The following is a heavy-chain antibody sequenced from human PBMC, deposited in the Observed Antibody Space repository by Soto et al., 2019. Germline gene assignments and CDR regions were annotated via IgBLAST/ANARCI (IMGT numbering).Heavy chain of an antibody. D-gene: IGHD3-10*01. CDR1: GGTFNTYA. Sequence: QVQLVQSGAEMKKPGSSVKVSCQSSGGTFNTYAMNWVRQAPGQGPEWMGDISPMFGAANYAPTFQGRVTITADESTGTSYMQLSSSTSEDTELSFCAREVQVHTPAFIYWGQGTLVTVSS. CDR2: ISPMFGAA. CDR3: AREVQVHTPAFIY. J-gene: IGHJ4*02. V-gene: IGHV1-69*19.